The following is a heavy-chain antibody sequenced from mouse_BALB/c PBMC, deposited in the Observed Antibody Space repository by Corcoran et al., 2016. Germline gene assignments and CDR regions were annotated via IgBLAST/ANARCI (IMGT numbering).Heavy chain of an antibody. CDR2: IYWDDDK. CDR1: GFSLSTSGMG. D-gene: IGHD4-1*01. Sequence: QVTLKESGPGILQPSQTLSLTCSFSGFSLSTSGMGVSWIRQPSGKGLEWLAHIYWDDDKRYNPSLKSRLTISKDTSRNQVFLKITSVDTVDTATYYCARRGGWDADFDYWGQGTTLTVSS. CDR3: ARRGGWDADFDY. J-gene: IGHJ2*01. V-gene: IGHV8-12*01.